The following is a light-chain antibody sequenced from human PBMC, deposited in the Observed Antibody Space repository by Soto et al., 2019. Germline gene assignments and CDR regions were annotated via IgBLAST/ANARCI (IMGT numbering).Light chain of an antibody. CDR3: QQYDTLPIT. CDR1: HDINNY. CDR2: DAS. Sequence: DIQMTQSPSSLSASIGDRVTIACRASHDINNYLNWYQQKPGKAPKLVIFDASNLEAGVPSTFSGSASGTDFTFTISSLQPDDIATYYCQQYDTLPITFGQGTRLEIK. V-gene: IGKV1-33*01. J-gene: IGKJ5*01.